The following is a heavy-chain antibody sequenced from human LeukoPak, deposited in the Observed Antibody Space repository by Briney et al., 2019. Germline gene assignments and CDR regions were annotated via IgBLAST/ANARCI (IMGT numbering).Heavy chain of an antibody. CDR3: ARGRGTRKIYNWFDP. D-gene: IGHD2-2*01. Sequence: SETLSLTCAVYGGSFSGYYWSWIRQPPGKGLEWIGEINHSGSTIYNPSLKSRVTISVDTSKNQFSLKLSSVTAADTAVYYCARGRGTRKIYNWFDPWGQGTLVTVSS. J-gene: IGHJ5*02. CDR2: INHSGST. V-gene: IGHV4-34*01. CDR1: GGSFSGYY.